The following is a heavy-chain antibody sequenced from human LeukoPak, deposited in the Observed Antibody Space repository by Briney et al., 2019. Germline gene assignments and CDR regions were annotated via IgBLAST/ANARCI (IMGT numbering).Heavy chain of an antibody. V-gene: IGHV3-7*01. CDR1: GFTFSSYW. J-gene: IGHJ4*02. CDR3: ARGPTYYYGSGSYPRYYFDY. D-gene: IGHD3-10*01. CDR2: IKQDGSEK. Sequence: PGGSLKLSCAASGFTFSSYWMSWVRQAPGKGLEWVANIKQDGSEKYYVDSVKGRFTISRDNAKNSLYLQMNSLRAEDTAVYYCARGPTYYYGSGSYPRYYFDYWGQGTLVTVSS.